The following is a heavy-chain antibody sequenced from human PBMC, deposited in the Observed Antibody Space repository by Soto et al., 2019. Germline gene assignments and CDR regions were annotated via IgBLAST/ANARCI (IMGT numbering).Heavy chain of an antibody. Sequence: QVQLQESGPGLVKPSGTLSLSCTVSGASINSPHWWSWVRQSPGTGLEWIGEIAHSGSTNYKSYLKSRVTSSLYKSENQFFLNLNSVTAADTAVYYCARVRMGLGADCYFDLWGRGTLVTVSS. D-gene: IGHD3-10*01. J-gene: IGHJ2*01. CDR2: IAHSGST. V-gene: IGHV4-4*02. CDR3: ARVRMGLGADCYFDL. CDR1: GASINSPHW.